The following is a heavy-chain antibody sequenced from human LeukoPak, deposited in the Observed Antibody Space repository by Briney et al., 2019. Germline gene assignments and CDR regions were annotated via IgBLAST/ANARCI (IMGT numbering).Heavy chain of an antibody. J-gene: IGHJ4*02. CDR3: ARDLFLGYCSGGSCYSDY. CDR1: GFSFSNYW. Sequence: PGGSLRLSCAASGFSFSNYWMHWVRQAPGKGLVWVSRISSDGSDTIYADSVKGRFTMSRDNAKNTLYLQMNSLRAEDTAVYYCARDLFLGYCSGGSCYSDYWGRGTLVTVSS. CDR2: ISSDGSDT. D-gene: IGHD2-15*01. V-gene: IGHV3-74*01.